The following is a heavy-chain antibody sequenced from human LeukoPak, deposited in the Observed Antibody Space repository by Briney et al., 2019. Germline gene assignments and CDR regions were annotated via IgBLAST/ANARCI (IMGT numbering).Heavy chain of an antibody. J-gene: IGHJ4*02. CDR2: ISGSGGST. D-gene: IGHD2-2*01. CDR1: GFTFSSCA. CDR3: ARYCSSTSCYVRFDY. V-gene: IGHV3-23*01. Sequence: PGGSLRLSCAASGFTFSSCAMSWVRQAPGKGLEWVSAISGSGGSTYYADSVKGRFTISRDNSKNTLYLQMNSLRAEDTAVYYCARYCSSTSCYVRFDYWGQGTLVTVSS.